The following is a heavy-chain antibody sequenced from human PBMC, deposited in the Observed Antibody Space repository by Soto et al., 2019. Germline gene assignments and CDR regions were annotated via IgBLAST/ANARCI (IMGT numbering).Heavy chain of an antibody. CDR3: AKEEHRVSSFDS. D-gene: IGHD1-26*01. Sequence: QVQLVDSGGGGVQPGRSLRLSCAASAFTFSTYGMHVVLQAPGKGLEWVARISYDGSEKVYADSVKGRFTISRDNSKDTLYLQMNSLPAEDTAVFYCAKEEHRVSSFDSWGQGTLVTVSS. CDR1: AFTFSTYG. V-gene: IGHV3-30*18. J-gene: IGHJ4*02. CDR2: ISYDGSEK.